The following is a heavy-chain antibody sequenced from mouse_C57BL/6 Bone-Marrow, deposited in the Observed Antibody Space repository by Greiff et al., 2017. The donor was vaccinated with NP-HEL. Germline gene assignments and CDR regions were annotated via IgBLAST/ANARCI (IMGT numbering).Heavy chain of an antibody. D-gene: IGHD2-4*01. J-gene: IGHJ1*03. V-gene: IGHV1-55*01. CDR3: ARKDYDYDYWYFDV. CDR2: IYPGSGST. Sequence: QVHVKQPGAELVKPGASVKMSCKASGYTFTSYWITWVKQRPGQGLEWIGDIYPGSGSTNYNEKFKSKATLTVDTSSSTAYMQLCSLTSEDSAVYYCARKDYDYDYWYFDVWGTGTTVTVSS. CDR1: GYTFTSYW.